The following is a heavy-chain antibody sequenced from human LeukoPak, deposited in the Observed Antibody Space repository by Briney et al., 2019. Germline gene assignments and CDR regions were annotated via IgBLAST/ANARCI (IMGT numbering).Heavy chain of an antibody. V-gene: IGHV3-53*01. Sequence: GGSLRLSCAASGFTVSSNYMSWVRQAPGKGLEWVSVIYSGGSTYYADSVKGRFTISRDNSKNTLYLQMNSLRAEDTAVYYCARDQTRYYYDSRAGAFDIWGQGTMVTVSS. CDR1: GFTVSSNY. CDR2: IYSGGST. CDR3: ARDQTRYYYDSRAGAFDI. J-gene: IGHJ3*02. D-gene: IGHD3-22*01.